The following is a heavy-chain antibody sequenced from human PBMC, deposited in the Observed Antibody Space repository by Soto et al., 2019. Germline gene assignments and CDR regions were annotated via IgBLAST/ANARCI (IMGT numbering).Heavy chain of an antibody. D-gene: IGHD3-3*01. CDR2: ISGSGGST. CDR1: GFTFGDHA. CDR3: ANAGTDNVYAFWSGNIPSTPYYYYGMDV. Sequence: GGSLRLSCAASGFTFGDHAMSWVRQAPGKGLEWVSAISGSGGSTYYADSVKGRFTISRDNSKNTLYLQMNSLRAEDTAVYYCANAGTDNVYAFWSGNIPSTPYYYYGMDVWGQGTTVTVSS. V-gene: IGHV3-23*01. J-gene: IGHJ6*02.